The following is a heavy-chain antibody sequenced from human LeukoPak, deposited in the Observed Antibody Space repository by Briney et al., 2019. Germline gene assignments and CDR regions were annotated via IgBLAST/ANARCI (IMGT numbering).Heavy chain of an antibody. D-gene: IGHD4-17*01. CDR2: INSDGSST. J-gene: IGHJ4*02. V-gene: IGHV3-74*01. CDR1: GSTFSTYW. CDR3: AKGGATVIDY. Sequence: PGGSLRLSCGASGSTFSTYWMHWVRQAPGKGLVWVSRINSDGSSTTSADSVKGRFTISRDNAKNTLYLQMNSLRAEDTAVYYCAKGGATVIDYWGQGTLVTVSS.